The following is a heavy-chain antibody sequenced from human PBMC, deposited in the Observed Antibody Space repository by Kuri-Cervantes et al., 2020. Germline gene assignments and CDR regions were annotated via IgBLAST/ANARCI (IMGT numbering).Heavy chain of an antibody. J-gene: IGHJ4*02. CDR3: AKESQLWTDPQGYFDY. V-gene: IGHV3-9*01. CDR2: ISWNSGSI. D-gene: IGHD7-27*01. Sequence: SLKISCAASGFTFDDYAMHWVRQAPGKGLEWVSGISWNSGSIGYADSVKGRFTISRDNAKNSLYLQMNSLRAEDTALYYCAKESQLWTDPQGYFDYWGQGTLVTVSS. CDR1: GFTFDDYA.